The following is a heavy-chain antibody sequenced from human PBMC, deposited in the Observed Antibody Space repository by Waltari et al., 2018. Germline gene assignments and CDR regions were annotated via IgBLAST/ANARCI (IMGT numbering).Heavy chain of an antibody. CDR1: GFTFSRYW. V-gene: IGHV3-74*01. D-gene: IGHD6-13*01. Sequence: EEQLVESGGGLVQPGESLRLSCAASGFTFSRYWMDWVRQAPGKGLVWVQRTNMDGRSPTYAASVKGRFPISRDNAKNTLYVPMNRLSAEDTAVYYCARVATKTYSSPVPGRPYYYGMDVWGQGTTVTVSS. CDR3: ARVATKTYSSPVPGRPYYYGMDV. CDR2: TNMDGRSP. J-gene: IGHJ6*02.